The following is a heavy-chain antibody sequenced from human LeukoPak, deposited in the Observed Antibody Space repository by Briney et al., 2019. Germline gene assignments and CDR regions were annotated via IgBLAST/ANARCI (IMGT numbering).Heavy chain of an antibody. J-gene: IGHJ3*02. Sequence: SETLSLTCAVSGYSISSGYYWGWIRQPPGKGLEWIGSIYHSGSTYYNPSLKSRVTISVDTSKNQFSLKLSSVTAADTAVYYCARMFEGATTLVSAFDIWGQGTMVTVSS. CDR2: IYHSGST. V-gene: IGHV4-38-2*01. D-gene: IGHD1-26*01. CDR3: ARMFEGATTLVSAFDI. CDR1: GYSISSGYY.